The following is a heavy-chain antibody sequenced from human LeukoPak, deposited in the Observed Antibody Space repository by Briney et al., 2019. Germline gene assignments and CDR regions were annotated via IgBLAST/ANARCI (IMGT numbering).Heavy chain of an antibody. Sequence: ASVTVSCKASGYTFTSYGISWVRQAPGQGLEWMGWINTNTGNPTYAQGFTGRFVFSLDTSVSTAYLQISSLKAEDTAVYYCAGGGTVPRGHDYYGMDVWGQGTAVTVSS. D-gene: IGHD4-17*01. CDR1: GYTFTSYG. J-gene: IGHJ6*02. V-gene: IGHV7-4-1*02. CDR3: AGGGTVPRGHDYYGMDV. CDR2: INTNTGNP.